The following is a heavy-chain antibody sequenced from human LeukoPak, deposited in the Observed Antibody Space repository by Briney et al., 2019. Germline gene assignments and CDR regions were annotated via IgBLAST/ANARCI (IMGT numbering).Heavy chain of an antibody. CDR3: ARGRADIVVVEIWFDP. CDR2: MNPNSGNT. CDR1: GYTFTSYD. V-gene: IGHV1-8*01. D-gene: IGHD2-15*01. Sequence: ATVKVSCKASGYTFTSYDINWVRQATGKGLEWMGCMNPNSGNTGYAPKFQGRVTMTSNTSISTGYTELSSLRSEDTAVYYCARGRADIVVVEIWFDPWGQGNLVTVSS. J-gene: IGHJ5*02.